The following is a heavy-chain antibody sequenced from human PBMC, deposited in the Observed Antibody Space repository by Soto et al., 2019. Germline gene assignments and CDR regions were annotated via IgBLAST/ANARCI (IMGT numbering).Heavy chain of an antibody. V-gene: IGHV1-18*01. CDR2: ISAYNGNT. J-gene: IGHJ3*02. Sequence: ASVKVSCKASGYTFTSYGISWVRQAPGQGLEWMGWISAYNGNTNYAQKLQGRVTMTTDTSTSTAYMELRSLRSDDTAVYYCARGLRYFDWLLPKAPFDAFDIWGQGAMVTVSS. CDR3: ARGLRYFDWLLPKAPFDAFDI. CDR1: GYTFTSYG. D-gene: IGHD3-9*01.